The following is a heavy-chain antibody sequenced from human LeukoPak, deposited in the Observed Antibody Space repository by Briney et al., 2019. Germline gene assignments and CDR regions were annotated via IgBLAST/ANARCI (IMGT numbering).Heavy chain of an antibody. D-gene: IGHD6-19*01. CDR1: GYTFTGYY. CDR2: INPNTGAT. Sequence: ASVKVSCKPPGYTFTGYYLLWVRQAPGQGLEWMGWINPNTGATIYAEKFQGRVTMTRDTSIDTAYMEMRSLRSDDTAVYYCARDRVGSGWPRPWYFEFWGQGTLITVSS. J-gene: IGHJ4*02. V-gene: IGHV1-2*02. CDR3: ARDRVGSGWPRPWYFEF.